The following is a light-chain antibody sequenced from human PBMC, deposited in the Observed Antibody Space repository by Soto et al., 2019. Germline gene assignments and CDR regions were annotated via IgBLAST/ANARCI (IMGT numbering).Light chain of an antibody. V-gene: IGKV3-15*01. CDR3: QQYKRWPRLYT. J-gene: IGKJ2*01. CDR2: GAS. Sequence: ELVLTQSPATLSVSPGVRATLSSRASQSGSSNLAWFQQRPWQAPRLLIYGASTRTADIPARFSGSGSGTEFTLTVISLQSEDFAVYYCQQYKRWPRLYTFEQGTKLEIK. CDR1: QSGSSN.